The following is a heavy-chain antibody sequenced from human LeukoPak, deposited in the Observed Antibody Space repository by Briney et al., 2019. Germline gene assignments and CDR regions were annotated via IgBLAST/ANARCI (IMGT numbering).Heavy chain of an antibody. Sequence: GGSLRLSCAASGFTFSSYAMSWVRQAPGKGLEWVSAISSSGGSTYYADSVKGRFTISRDNSKNTLYLQMNSLRAEDTAVYYCAKRPDYDFWSGSPLDFWGQGTLVTVSS. CDR1: GFTFSSYA. CDR3: AKRPDYDFWSGSPLDF. D-gene: IGHD3-3*01. CDR2: ISSSGGST. J-gene: IGHJ4*02. V-gene: IGHV3-23*01.